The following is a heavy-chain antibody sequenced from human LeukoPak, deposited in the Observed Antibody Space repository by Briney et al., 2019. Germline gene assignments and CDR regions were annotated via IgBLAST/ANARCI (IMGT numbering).Heavy chain of an antibody. Sequence: PSETLSLTCTVSGGSISSSSYYWGWIRQPPGKGLEWIGSIYYSGSTYYNPSLKSRVTISVDTSKNQFSLKLSSVTAADTAVYYCARVLSDRILPDYWGQGTLVTVSS. CDR2: IYYSGST. V-gene: IGHV4-39*01. J-gene: IGHJ4*02. CDR3: ARVLSDRILPDY. D-gene: IGHD3-3*02. CDR1: GGSISSSSYY.